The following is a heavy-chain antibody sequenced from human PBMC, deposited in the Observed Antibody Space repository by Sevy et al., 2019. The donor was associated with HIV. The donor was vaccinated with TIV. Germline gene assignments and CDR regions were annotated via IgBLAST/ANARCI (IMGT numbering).Heavy chain of an antibody. CDR3: ARDLRLRGYSYGCFDY. CDR2: INPNSGGT. CDR1: GYTFTGQY. J-gene: IGHJ4*02. V-gene: IGHV1-2*02. D-gene: IGHD5-18*01. Sequence: ASVKVSCKASGYTFTGQYIHWVRQAPGQGLEWMGWINPNSGGTNYRQDFQGRVTLTRDTSFTTAYMELSGLKSDDTAIYYCARDLRLRGYSYGCFDYWGQGTLVTVSS.